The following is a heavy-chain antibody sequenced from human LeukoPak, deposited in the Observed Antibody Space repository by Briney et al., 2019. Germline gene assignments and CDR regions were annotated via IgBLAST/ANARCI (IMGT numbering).Heavy chain of an antibody. CDR3: ARILAGPDYFDY. Sequence: ESGPTLVNPTQTLTLTCTFSGFSLSTTGVGVGWIRQPPGKALEWLARIDWDDDKYYSTSLRTRLTISKDTSKNQVVLTMTNMDPVDTATYFCARILAGPDYFDYWGQGTLVTVSS. CDR1: GFSLSTTGVG. CDR2: IDWDDDK. V-gene: IGHV2-70*11. D-gene: IGHD6-13*01. J-gene: IGHJ4*02.